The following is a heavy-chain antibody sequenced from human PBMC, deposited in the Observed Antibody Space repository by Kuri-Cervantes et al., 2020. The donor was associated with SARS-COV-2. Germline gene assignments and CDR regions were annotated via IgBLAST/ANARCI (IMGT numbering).Heavy chain of an antibody. CDR1: GYTFTSYD. D-gene: IGHD6-19*01. V-gene: IGHV1-69*10. CDR3: ARHKGDYSGWYVEYFDY. Sequence: SVKVSCKASGYTFTSYDINRVRQAPGQGLEWMGGIIPILGIANYAQKFQGRVTITADKSTSTAYMELSSLRSEDTAVYYCARHKGDYSGWYVEYFDYWGQGTLVTVSS. CDR2: IIPILGIA. J-gene: IGHJ4*02.